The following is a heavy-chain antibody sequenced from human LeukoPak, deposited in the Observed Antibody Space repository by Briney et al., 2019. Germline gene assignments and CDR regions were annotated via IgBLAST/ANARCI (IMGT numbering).Heavy chain of an antibody. J-gene: IGHJ4*02. V-gene: IGHV4-34*01. CDR1: GGSFSGYY. CDR3: ARVTSGVAASEIIDY. CDR2: INHSGST. Sequence: PSETLSLTCAVYGGSFSGYYWSWIRQPPGKGLEWIGEINHSGSTNYNPSLKSRVTISVDTSKNQFSLKLSSVTAADTAVYYCARVTSGVAASEIIDYWGQGTLVTVSS. D-gene: IGHD2-15*01.